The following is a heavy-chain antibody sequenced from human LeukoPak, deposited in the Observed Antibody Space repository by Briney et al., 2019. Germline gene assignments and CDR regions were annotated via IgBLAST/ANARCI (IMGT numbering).Heavy chain of an antibody. D-gene: IGHD5-12*01. V-gene: IGHV3-33*01. J-gene: IGHJ4*02. CDR1: GFTFSTHG. CDR3: ARDIGNSGFNLDY. Sequence: GGSLRLSCAVSGFTFSTHGFHWVRRAPGKGLEWVSVIWHDGGRKEYADSVRGRFTISRDNSNLYLQMNSLRAEDAAIYYCARDIGNSGFNLDYWGQGTPVTVSS. CDR2: IWHDGGRK.